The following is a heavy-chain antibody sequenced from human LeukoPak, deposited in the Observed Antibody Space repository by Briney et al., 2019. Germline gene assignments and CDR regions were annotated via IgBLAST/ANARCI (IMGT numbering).Heavy chain of an antibody. D-gene: IGHD3-22*01. Sequence: GGYLRLSCAASGFTFSTSGMHWVRQAPGKGLEWVTIIWHDGSRKYYADSVKGRFTISRDNSKNMLFLQMNSLRAEDTAVYYCAKDDVADYYDSSGDAFDIWGQGTMVTVSS. J-gene: IGHJ3*02. CDR1: GFTFSTSG. V-gene: IGHV3-30*02. CDR2: IWHDGSRK. CDR3: AKDDVADYYDSSGDAFDI.